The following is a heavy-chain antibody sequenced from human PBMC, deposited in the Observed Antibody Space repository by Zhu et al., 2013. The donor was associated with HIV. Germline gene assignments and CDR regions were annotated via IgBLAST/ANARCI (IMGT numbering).Heavy chain of an antibody. CDR1: GYTFTNYG. J-gene: IGHJ5*02. D-gene: IGHD2-8*02. V-gene: IGHV1-8*03. Sequence: QVQLVQSGPEVKKPGASVKVSCKASGYTFTNYGINWVRQATGHGLEWMGWVDPIIGNAGYAQKFQGRATITRDTSTSTVYMELSSLRSDDTAVYYCARMDKGSCTETTCPDWFDPWGQGTLVTVSS. CDR2: VDPIIGNA. CDR3: ARMDKGSCTETTCPDWFDP.